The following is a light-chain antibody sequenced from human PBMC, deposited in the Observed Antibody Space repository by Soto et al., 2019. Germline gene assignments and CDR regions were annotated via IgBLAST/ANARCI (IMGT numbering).Light chain of an antibody. CDR3: QQYNSYLIT. CDR1: QSISSW. Sequence: DIQMTQSPSTLPASVGDRVTITCGASQSISSWLAWYQQKPGKAPKLLIYDASSLESGVPSRFSGSGSGTEFTLTISSLQPDDFATYYCQQYNSYLITFGQGTRLEIK. CDR2: DAS. J-gene: IGKJ5*01. V-gene: IGKV1-5*01.